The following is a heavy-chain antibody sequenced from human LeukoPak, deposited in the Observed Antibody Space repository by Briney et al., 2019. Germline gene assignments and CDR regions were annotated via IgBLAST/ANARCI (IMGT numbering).Heavy chain of an antibody. D-gene: IGHD2-2*01. J-gene: IGHJ3*02. CDR3: AKDQVVVVPAAALFFDI. CDR2: ISGSGGST. CDR1: GFTFSSYA. Sequence: GGSLRLSCAGSGFTFSSYAMSWVRQAPGKGLEWVSAISGSGGSTYYADSVKGRFTISRDNSKNTLYLQMNSLRAEDTAVYYCAKDQVVVVPAAALFFDIWGQGTMVTVSS. V-gene: IGHV3-23*01.